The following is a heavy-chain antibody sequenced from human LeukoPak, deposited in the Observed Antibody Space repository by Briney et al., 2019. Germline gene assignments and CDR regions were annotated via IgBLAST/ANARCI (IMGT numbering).Heavy chain of an antibody. CDR1: GGSISSGDYY. CDR2: IYYSGST. J-gene: IGHJ4*02. V-gene: IGHV4-39*01. Sequence: PSQTLSLTCTVSGGSISSGDYYWGWIRQPPGKGLEWIGSIYYSGSTYYNPSLKSRVTISVDTSKNQFSLKLSSVTAADTAVYYCARYHAPTPDSSGNDPPWRYYFDYWGQGTLVTASS. D-gene: IGHD6-19*01. CDR3: ARYHAPTPDSSGNDPPWRYYFDY.